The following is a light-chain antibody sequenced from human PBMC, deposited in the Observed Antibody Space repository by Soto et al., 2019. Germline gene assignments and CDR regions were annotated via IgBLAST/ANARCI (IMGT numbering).Light chain of an antibody. V-gene: IGLV2-14*03. CDR1: SSDVGGYNF. Sequence: QSALTQPASVSGSPGQSITISCAGTSSDVGGYNFVSWYQQHPDKAPKLMIYDVRNRPSGVSNRFSGSKSGSTASLTISGLQAEDEADYYCASYTSSDTEVFRTGTKVTVL. CDR2: DVR. J-gene: IGLJ1*01. CDR3: ASYTSSDTEV.